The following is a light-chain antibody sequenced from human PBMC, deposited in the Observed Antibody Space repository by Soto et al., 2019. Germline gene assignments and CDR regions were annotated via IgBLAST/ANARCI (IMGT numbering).Light chain of an antibody. V-gene: IGLV2-14*03. J-gene: IGLJ2*01. CDR1: SSDVGGYNH. CDR3: NSYTSTNTLV. CDR2: DVT. Sequence: QPVLTQPASVSGSPGQSITISCTGTSSDVGGYNHVSWYQQHPGKAPKLMIYDVTDRPSGVSNRFSGSKSGNTASLAISGLQAEDEDDYYCNSYTSTNTLVFGGGTKLTVL.